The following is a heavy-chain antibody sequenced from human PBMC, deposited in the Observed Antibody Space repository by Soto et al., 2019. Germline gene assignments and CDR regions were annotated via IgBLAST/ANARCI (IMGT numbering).Heavy chain of an antibody. CDR2: VYATGTT. CDR3: VRDGSKSLRDWLDP. J-gene: IGHJ5*02. Sequence: PSETLSLTCNVSGGSISKFYWAWIRKTAGNGLEWMGRVYATGTTDYNPSLRSRVAMSVDISKKTFSLRLRSVTGADSGVYYCVRDGSKSLRDWLDPWGQG. V-gene: IGHV4-4*07. CDR1: GGSISKFY.